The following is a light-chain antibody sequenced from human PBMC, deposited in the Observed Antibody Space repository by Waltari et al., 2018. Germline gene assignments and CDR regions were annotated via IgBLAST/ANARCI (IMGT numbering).Light chain of an antibody. V-gene: IGKV3-11*01. CDR3: QQRRTWPLT. Sequence: DIVLKQSPATLSLYPGERATLYCWASQSVSNYLAWYQQKPVQAPRLLIYDTSNSATGIPPRFSGSGFGTDFTLTITSLEPEDFAVYYCQQRRTWPLTFGGGTKVEIK. CDR1: QSVSNY. CDR2: DTS. J-gene: IGKJ4*01.